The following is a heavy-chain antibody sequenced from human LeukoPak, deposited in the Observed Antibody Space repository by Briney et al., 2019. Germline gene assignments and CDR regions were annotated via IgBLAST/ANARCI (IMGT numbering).Heavy chain of an antibody. CDR3: AKMHAAGNYYYYGMDV. Sequence: GGSLRLSCAASGFTFSSYAMSWVLQAPGKGLEWVSAISGSGGTTYYADSVKGRFTISRDNSKNTLYLQMNSLRAGDTAVYYCAKMHAAGNYYYYGMDVWGQGTTVTVSS. J-gene: IGHJ6*02. CDR2: ISGSGGTT. D-gene: IGHD6-13*01. CDR1: GFTFSSYA. V-gene: IGHV3-23*01.